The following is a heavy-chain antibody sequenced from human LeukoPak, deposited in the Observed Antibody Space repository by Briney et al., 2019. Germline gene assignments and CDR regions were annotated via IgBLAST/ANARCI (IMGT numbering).Heavy chain of an antibody. Sequence: ASVKVSCKASGYTFTGYYMHWVRQAPGQGPEWMGVISPSGGSTTYAQKFQGRVTVTRDMSTTTVYMELSSLRSEDTAVYYCARDRGEMATIDAFDIWGQGTMVTVSS. D-gene: IGHD5-24*01. CDR3: ARDRGEMATIDAFDI. CDR2: ISPSGGST. V-gene: IGHV1-46*01. J-gene: IGHJ3*02. CDR1: GYTFTGYY.